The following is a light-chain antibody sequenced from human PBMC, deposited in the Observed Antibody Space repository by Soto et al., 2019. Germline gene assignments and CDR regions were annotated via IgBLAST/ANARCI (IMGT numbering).Light chain of an antibody. V-gene: IGLV2-14*01. J-gene: IGLJ3*02. CDR1: SSDIGGYNY. CDR3: SSYTSSSTLV. Sequence: QSALTQPASVSGSPGQSITISCTGTSSDIGGYNYVSWYQQHPGKAPKLMIYEVTNRPSGVSSRFSGSKSGNTASLTISALQAEDEADYYCSSYTSSSTLVFGGGTKVTVL. CDR2: EVT.